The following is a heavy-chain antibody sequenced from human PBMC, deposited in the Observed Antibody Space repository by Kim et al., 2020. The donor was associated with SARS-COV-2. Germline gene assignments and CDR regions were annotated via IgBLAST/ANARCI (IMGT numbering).Heavy chain of an antibody. Sequence: SETLSLTCAVSGGSISSSNWWSWVRQPPGKGLEWIGEIYHSGSTNYNPSPKSRVTISVDKSKNQFSLKLSSVTAADTAVYYCARVVVVAAAFDYWGQGTLVTVSS. CDR2: IYHSGST. CDR1: GGSISSSNW. D-gene: IGHD2-15*01. J-gene: IGHJ4*02. CDR3: ARVVVVAAAFDY. V-gene: IGHV4-4*02.